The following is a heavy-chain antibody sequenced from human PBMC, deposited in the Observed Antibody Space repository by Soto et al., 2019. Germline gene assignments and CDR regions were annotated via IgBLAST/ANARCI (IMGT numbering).Heavy chain of an antibody. CDR2: ISSSSSTI. J-gene: IGHJ6*02. CDR3: VRGVPGDQTYFWYGMDV. Sequence: GSLRLSCAASGFTFSSYAMNWVRQAPGKGLEWVSYISSSSSTIYYADSVKGRFTISRDNAKNSLYLQMNSLRDEDTAAYYCVRGVPGDQTYFWYGMDVWGQGTTVTVSS. CDR1: GFTFSSYA. D-gene: IGHD7-27*01. V-gene: IGHV3-48*02.